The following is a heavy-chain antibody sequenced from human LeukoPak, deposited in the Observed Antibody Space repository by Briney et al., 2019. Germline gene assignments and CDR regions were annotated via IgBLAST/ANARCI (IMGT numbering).Heavy chain of an antibody. CDR2: IYSGGST. D-gene: IGHD4-17*01. CDR1: GFTVSSNY. J-gene: IGHJ4*02. CDR3: ARGDYGDPFFDY. Sequence: GGSLRLSCAASGFTVSSNYMSWVRQAPGKGLEWVSVIYSGGSTYYADSVKGRFTISRDNSKNTLYLQMNSLRAEDTAVYYCARGDYGDPFFDYWGQGTLVTVSS. V-gene: IGHV3-66*01.